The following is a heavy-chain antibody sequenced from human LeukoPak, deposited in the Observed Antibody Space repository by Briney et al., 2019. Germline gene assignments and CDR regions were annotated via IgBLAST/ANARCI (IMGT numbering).Heavy chain of an antibody. V-gene: IGHV3-23*01. Sequence: GGSLRLSCAASGFTFSSYAMSWVRQAPGKGLEWVSAISGSGGSTYYADSVKGRFTISRDNSKNTLYLQMNSLRAEDTAVYYCAKNGRITMVRGVEPAIDYWGQGTLVTVSS. CDR2: ISGSGGST. J-gene: IGHJ4*02. CDR1: GFTFSSYA. CDR3: AKNGRITMVRGVEPAIDY. D-gene: IGHD3-10*01.